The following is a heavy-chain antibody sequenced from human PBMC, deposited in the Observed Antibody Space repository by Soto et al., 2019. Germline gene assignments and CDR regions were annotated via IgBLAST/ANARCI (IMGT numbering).Heavy chain of an antibody. CDR3: ARERGGYKHFDY. CDR2: INTYNGNI. CDR1: GYTFTSYG. J-gene: IGHJ4*02. D-gene: IGHD1-26*01. V-gene: IGHV1-18*01. Sequence: QVQLVQSGAEVKKPGASVRVSCEVSGYTFTSYGISWVRQAPGQGLEWMGWINTYNGNINYAQRRQGMVTTTTNTSTGTAYMEPRSLRSDVTALYCCARERGGYKHFDYWGQGTRVPVSS.